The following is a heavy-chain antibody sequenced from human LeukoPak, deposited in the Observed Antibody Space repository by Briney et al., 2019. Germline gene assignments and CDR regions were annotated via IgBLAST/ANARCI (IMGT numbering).Heavy chain of an antibody. Sequence: GASVKVSCKASGGTFISYAISWVRQAPGRGLEWMGGIIPIFGTANYAQKFQGRVTITADESTSTAYMGVSSLRSEDTAVYYCARGGLYCSGGSCLRFDPWGQGTLVTVSS. J-gene: IGHJ5*02. CDR2: IIPIFGTA. V-gene: IGHV1-69*01. D-gene: IGHD2-15*01. CDR1: GGTFISYA. CDR3: ARGGLYCSGGSCLRFDP.